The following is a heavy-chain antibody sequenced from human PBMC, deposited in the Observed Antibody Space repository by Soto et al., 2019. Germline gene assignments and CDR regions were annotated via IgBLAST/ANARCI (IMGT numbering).Heavy chain of an antibody. CDR2: ISGSGGST. J-gene: IGHJ6*02. CDR1: GFTFSSYA. CDR3: AKGMGPYYYYGMDV. V-gene: IGHV3-23*01. Sequence: EVQLLESGGGLVQPGGSLRLSCAASGFTFSSYAMSWVRQAPGKGLEWVSAISGSGGSTYYADSVKGRFTISRDNSKNTMYLQMNSLRAEDTAVYYCAKGMGPYYYYGMDVWGQGTTVTVSS.